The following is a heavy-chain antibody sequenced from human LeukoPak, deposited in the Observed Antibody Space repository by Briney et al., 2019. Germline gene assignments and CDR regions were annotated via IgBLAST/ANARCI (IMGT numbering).Heavy chain of an antibody. CDR3: ASSTYYYDSSGYYPVPPFDY. J-gene: IGHJ4*02. D-gene: IGHD3-22*01. CDR1: GGSISSYY. Sequence: SETLSLTCTVSGGSISSYYWSWIRQPPGKGLEWLGYIHYSGSTNYNPSLKSRVTISVDTSKNQFSLKLSSVTAADTAVYYCASSTYYYDSSGYYPVPPFDYWGQGTLVTVSS. CDR2: IHYSGST. V-gene: IGHV4-59*01.